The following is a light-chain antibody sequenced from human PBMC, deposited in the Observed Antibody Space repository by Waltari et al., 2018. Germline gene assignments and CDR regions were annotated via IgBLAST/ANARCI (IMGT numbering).Light chain of an antibody. V-gene: IGLV2-11*01. CDR3: CSYAGSYTFSVV. J-gene: IGLJ2*01. CDR1: SSDVGGYNY. CDR2: DVS. Sequence: QSALTQPRSVSGSPGQSVPISCTGTSSDVGGYNYVSWYQQHPGKAPKLMIYDVSKRPSGVPDRFSGSKSGNTASLTISGLQAEDEADYYCCSYAGSYTFSVVFGGGTKLTVL.